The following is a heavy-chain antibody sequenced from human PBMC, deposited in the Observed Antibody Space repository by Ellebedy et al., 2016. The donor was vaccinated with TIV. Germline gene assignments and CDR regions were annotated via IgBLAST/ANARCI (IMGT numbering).Heavy chain of an antibody. CDR2: ISAYNGNT. D-gene: IGHD4-17*01. V-gene: IGHV1-18*01. CDR1: GYTITSYG. J-gene: IGHJ5*02. Sequence: AASVKVSCKAPGYTITSYGISWVRQATGQGLEWIGWISAYNGNTNYAQKLQGRVTMTTDTSTSTAYMELRSLRSDDTAVYYCARMDDYGDYDNWFDPWGQGTLVTVSA. CDR3: ARMDDYGDYDNWFDP.